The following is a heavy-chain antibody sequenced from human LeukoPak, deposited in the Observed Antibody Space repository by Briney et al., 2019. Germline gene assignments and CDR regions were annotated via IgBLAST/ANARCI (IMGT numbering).Heavy chain of an antibody. CDR1: GFTFSSYE. D-gene: IGHD2/OR15-2a*01. CDR2: IGRSGSTV. Sequence: GGSLRLSCAASGFTFSSYEMNWVRQAPGKGLEWISYIGRSGSTVSYADSVRGRFTISRDNAENFVYLQMNSLRVEVTAIYYCATHPTFWGQGTMVTVSS. V-gene: IGHV3-48*03. J-gene: IGHJ3*01. CDR3: ATHPTF.